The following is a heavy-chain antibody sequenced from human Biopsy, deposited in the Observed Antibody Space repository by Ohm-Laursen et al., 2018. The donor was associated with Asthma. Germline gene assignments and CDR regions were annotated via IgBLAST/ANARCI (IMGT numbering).Heavy chain of an antibody. CDR2: ISPIFGSS. CDR1: GGMFGNYA. CDR3: AKARCYYFYCDMEV. J-gene: IGHJ6*02. Sequence: SSVKVSCKASGGMFGNYAISWVRQAPGLGLEWMGGISPIFGSSNYAQRFQGRVTITADIFTRTAYMELSSLRSEDTAVLYCAKARCYYFYCDMEVWGQGTTVIVSS. V-gene: IGHV1-69*06. D-gene: IGHD3-3*01.